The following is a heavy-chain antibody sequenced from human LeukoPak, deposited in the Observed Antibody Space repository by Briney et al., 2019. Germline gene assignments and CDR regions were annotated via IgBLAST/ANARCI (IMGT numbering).Heavy chain of an antibody. V-gene: IGHV4-39*01. CDR1: GGSISSSSYY. CDR2: IYYSGST. CDR3: ARPYDYGGNGDWFDP. J-gene: IGHJ5*02. Sequence: PSGTLSLTCAVSGGSISSSSYYWGWIRQPPGKGLEWIGSIYYSGSTYYNPSLKSRVTISVDTSKNQFSLKLSSVTAADTAVYYCARPYDYGGNGDWFDPWGQGTLVTVSS. D-gene: IGHD4-23*01.